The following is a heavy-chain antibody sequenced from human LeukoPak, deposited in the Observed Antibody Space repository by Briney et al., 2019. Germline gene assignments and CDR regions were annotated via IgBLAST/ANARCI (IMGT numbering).Heavy chain of an antibody. CDR2: IYPGDSDT. CDR3: ARRRGYSSPIDY. Sequence: GEALKISCKGSGYRFPTSWIAWGRQMPGKGFEWMGVIYPGDSDTRYSPSFQGQVTISADKSISTAYLQWSSLKASDIAMYYCARRRGYSSPIDYWGQGTLVTVSS. D-gene: IGHD5-18*01. CDR1: GYRFPTSW. V-gene: IGHV5-51*01. J-gene: IGHJ4*02.